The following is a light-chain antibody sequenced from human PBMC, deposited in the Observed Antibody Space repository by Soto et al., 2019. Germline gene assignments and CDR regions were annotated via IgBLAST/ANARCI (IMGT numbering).Light chain of an antibody. CDR3: QQRNVWPPIT. V-gene: IGKV3-11*01. CDR2: DST. CDR1: QSIHTS. Sequence: VLTQSPATLSLSPGERATLSCRASQSIHTSLAWYQQKPGQPPRLVVYDSTLRANGVPDRFGGSRSGTEFTLTINNLAPDDFAVYYCQQRNVWPPITFGQGTRLEI. J-gene: IGKJ5*01.